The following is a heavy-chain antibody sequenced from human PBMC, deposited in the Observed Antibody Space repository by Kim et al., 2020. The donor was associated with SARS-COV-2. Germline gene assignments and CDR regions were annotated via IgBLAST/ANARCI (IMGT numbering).Heavy chain of an antibody. J-gene: IGHJ4*02. CDR3: ARGEYSSSEYYFDY. V-gene: IGHV4-31*03. CDR2: IYYSGST. Sequence: SETLSLTCTVSGDSISSGGYYWSWIRQHPGKGLEWIGYIYYSGSTYYNPSLKSRVTISVDTSKNQFSLKLSSVTAADTAVYYCARGEYSSSEYYFDYWGQGTLVTVSS. CDR1: GDSISSGGYY. D-gene: IGHD6-6*01.